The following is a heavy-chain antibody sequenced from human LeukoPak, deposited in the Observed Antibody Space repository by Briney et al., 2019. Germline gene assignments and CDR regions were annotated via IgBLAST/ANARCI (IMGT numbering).Heavy chain of an antibody. CDR1: GYTFTSYY. J-gene: IGHJ4*02. V-gene: IGHV1-46*01. Sequence: ASVKVSCKASGYTFTSYYMHWVRQAPGQGLEWMGIINPSGGSTSYAQKFRGRVTMTRDMSTSTVYMELSSLRSEDTAVYYCARDLTGDYYFDYWGQGTLVTVSS. CDR2: INPSGGST. CDR3: ARDLTGDYYFDY.